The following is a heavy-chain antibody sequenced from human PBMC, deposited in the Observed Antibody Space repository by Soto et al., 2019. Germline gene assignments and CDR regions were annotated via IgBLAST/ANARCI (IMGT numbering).Heavy chain of an antibody. Sequence: TLSLTCAVSGGSISSGGYFWSWIRQPPGKGLEWIGYIYHSGSTYYNPSLKSRVTISVDRSKNQFSLKLSSVTAADTAVYYCARDRHYYDSGGYYYHLDNWGQGTLVTVS. J-gene: IGHJ4*02. CDR1: GGSISSGGYF. CDR3: ARDRHYYDSGGYYYHLDN. CDR2: IYHSGST. V-gene: IGHV4-30-2*01. D-gene: IGHD3-22*01.